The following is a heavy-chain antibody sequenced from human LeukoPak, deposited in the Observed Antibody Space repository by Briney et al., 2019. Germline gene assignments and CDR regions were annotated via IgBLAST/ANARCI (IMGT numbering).Heavy chain of an antibody. CDR2: ISYDGSNK. CDR3: ARGGYDSSGYYYGVDY. D-gene: IGHD3-22*01. V-gene: IGHV3-30*04. CDR1: GFTFSSYA. J-gene: IGHJ4*02. Sequence: GRSLRLSCAASGFTFSSYAMHWVRQAPGKGLEWVAVISYDGSNKYYADSVKGRFTISGDNSKNTLYLQMNSLRAEDTAVYYCARGGYDSSGYYYGVDYWGQGTLVTVSS.